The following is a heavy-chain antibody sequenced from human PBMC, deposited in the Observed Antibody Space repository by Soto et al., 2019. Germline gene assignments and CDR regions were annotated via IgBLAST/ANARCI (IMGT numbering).Heavy chain of an antibody. CDR1: GDSISSYY. D-gene: IGHD2-15*01. CDR3: ARVAAAPYWYFDL. J-gene: IGHJ2*01. CDR2: IYYSGST. Sequence: QVQLQESGPGLVKPSETLSLTCTVSGDSISSYYWSWIRQPPGKGLEWIGYIYYSGSTNYNPSLKSRVTISVATSKNPFSLKLSSVTAADTAVYYCARVAAAPYWYFDLWGRGTLVTVSS. V-gene: IGHV4-59*01.